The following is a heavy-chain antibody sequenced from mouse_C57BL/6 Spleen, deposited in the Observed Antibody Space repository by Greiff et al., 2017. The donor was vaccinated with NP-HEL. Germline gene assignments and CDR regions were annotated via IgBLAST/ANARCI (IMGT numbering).Heavy chain of an antibody. CDR2: IYPRSGNT. Sequence: QVHVKQSGAELARPGASVKLSCKASGYTFTSYGISWVKQRTGQGLEWIGEIYPRSGNTYYNEKFKGKATLTADKSSSTAYMELRSLTSEDSAVYFCARSHYYGSSYRDYWGQGTTLTVSS. J-gene: IGHJ2*01. D-gene: IGHD1-1*01. V-gene: IGHV1-81*01. CDR3: ARSHYYGSSYRDY. CDR1: GYTFTSYG.